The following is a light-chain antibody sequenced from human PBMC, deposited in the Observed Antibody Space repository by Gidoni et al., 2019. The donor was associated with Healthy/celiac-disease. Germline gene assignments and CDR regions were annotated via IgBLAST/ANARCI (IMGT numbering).Light chain of an antibody. CDR1: QCISSW. J-gene: IGKJ1*01. CDR3: QRYNSYWT. CDR2: DAS. Sequence: IKMTHSPSTLSASVGDRVTITCRASQCISSWLAWYQQKPGKAPKLLIYDASSLESGVPSRCSGSGSGTEFTLTISSLQPDDFATYYCQRYNSYWTFGQGTKVEIK. V-gene: IGKV1-5*01.